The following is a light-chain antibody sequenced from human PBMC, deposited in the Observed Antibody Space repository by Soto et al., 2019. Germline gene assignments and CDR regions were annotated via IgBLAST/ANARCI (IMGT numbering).Light chain of an antibody. J-gene: IGKJ5*01. Sequence: EIVLTQSPGTLSLSPGERATISCRASQSVSSSYLAWYQQKPGPAPRLLIYGASSRATGIPDRFSGSGSGTDFTLTISRLEPEDFAVYYCQQYGSPFTFGQGTRLEIK. CDR2: GAS. V-gene: IGKV3-20*01. CDR3: QQYGSPFT. CDR1: QSVSSSY.